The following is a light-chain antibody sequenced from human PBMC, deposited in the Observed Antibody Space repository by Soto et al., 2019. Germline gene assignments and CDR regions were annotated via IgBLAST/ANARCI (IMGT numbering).Light chain of an antibody. Sequence: QPVLTQPASVSGSPGQSITISCTGTNNDIGTYNPVSWYQQHPGKAPKVIIYEASKRPSGVSNRFSGSRSGNTASLTISGLQAEDEADYYCCSYAGSNTVILGGGTKVTVL. CDR1: NNDIGTYNP. J-gene: IGLJ2*01. CDR3: CSYAGSNTVI. V-gene: IGLV2-23*01. CDR2: EAS.